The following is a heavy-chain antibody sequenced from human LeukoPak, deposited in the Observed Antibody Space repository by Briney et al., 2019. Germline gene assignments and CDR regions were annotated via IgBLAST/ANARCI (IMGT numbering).Heavy chain of an antibody. D-gene: IGHD5-24*01. CDR1: GYTFTGYY. CDR3: ARDRVEMVPRDAFDI. V-gene: IGHV1-18*04. Sequence: ASVKVSCKASGYTFTGYYMHWVRQAPGQGLEWMGWISAYNGDTKYAQNFQGRVTLTTNTLTTTAYMELRSLRSDDAAVYYCARDRVEMVPRDAFDIWGQGTMVTVSS. J-gene: IGHJ3*02. CDR2: ISAYNGDT.